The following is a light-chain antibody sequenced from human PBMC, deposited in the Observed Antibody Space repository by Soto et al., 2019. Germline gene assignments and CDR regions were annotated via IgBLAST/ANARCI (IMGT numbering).Light chain of an antibody. J-gene: IGKJ1*01. CDR2: AAS. Sequence: EIVMTQSPATLSVSPGERATLSCRASQSVRSNLAWYQQKPGQAPRLVIYAASTRATGIPDRFSGSVSGTEFTLTISSLQSEDFAVYYCQQYINWSMWTFGQGTKVDIK. CDR1: QSVRSN. CDR3: QQYINWSMWT. V-gene: IGKV3-15*01.